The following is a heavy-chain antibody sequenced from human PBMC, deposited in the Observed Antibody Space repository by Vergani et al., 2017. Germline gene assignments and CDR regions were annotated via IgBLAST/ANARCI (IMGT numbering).Heavy chain of an antibody. J-gene: IGHJ4*02. CDR2: ISAYNGNT. Sequence: QVQLVQSGAEVKKPGASVKVSCKASGYTFTSYGISWVRQAPGQGLEWMGWISAYNGNTNYAQNLQGRVTMTTDTSTSTAYMELRSLRADDTAVYYCARIGRDLWSGAHPYYFDYWGQGSLVTVSS. CDR3: ARIGRDLWSGAHPYYFDY. V-gene: IGHV1-18*01. D-gene: IGHD3-3*01. CDR1: GYTFTSYG.